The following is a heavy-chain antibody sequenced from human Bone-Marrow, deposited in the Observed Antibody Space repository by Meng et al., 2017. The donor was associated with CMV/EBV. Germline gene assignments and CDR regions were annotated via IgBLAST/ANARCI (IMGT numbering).Heavy chain of an antibody. CDR2: ISFYNGNT. D-gene: IGHD4-17*01. J-gene: IGHJ4*02. Sequence: ASVKVSCKASGYTFTDSGISWVRQAPGQGLEWMGWISFYNGNTNHAQKRQGRVTMTTDTSTRTAYMELRSLRSDDTAVYYCAVQTQYGDYVHYWGQGTLVTVSS. V-gene: IGHV1-18*01. CDR1: GYTFTDSG. CDR3: AVQTQYGDYVHY.